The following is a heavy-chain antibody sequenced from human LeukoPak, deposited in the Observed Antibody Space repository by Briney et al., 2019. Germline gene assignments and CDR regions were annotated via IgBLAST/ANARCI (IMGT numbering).Heavy chain of an antibody. Sequence: GGSLRLSCAASGFTFSSYWMSWVRQAPGKGLEWVANIKQDGSEKYYVDSVKGRFTISRDNAKNSLYLQMNSLGAEDTAVYYCAREGGYRAFDIWGQGTMVTVSS. J-gene: IGHJ3*02. D-gene: IGHD3-22*01. CDR2: IKQDGSEK. CDR1: GFTFSSYW. CDR3: AREGGYRAFDI. V-gene: IGHV3-7*01.